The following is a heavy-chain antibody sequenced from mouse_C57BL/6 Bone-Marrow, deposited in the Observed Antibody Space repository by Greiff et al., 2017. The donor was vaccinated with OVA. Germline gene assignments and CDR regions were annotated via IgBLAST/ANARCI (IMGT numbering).Heavy chain of an antibody. CDR3: ARDRGLRHFDY. J-gene: IGHJ2*01. CDR1: GFTFSSYA. CDR2: ISDGGSYT. Sequence: VQLKESGGGLVKPGGSLKLSCAASGFTFSSYAMSWVRQTPEKRLEWVATISDGGSYTYYPDNVKGRFTISRDNAKNNLYLQMSHLKSEDTAMYYCARDRGLRHFDYWGQGTTLTVSS. D-gene: IGHD2-4*01. V-gene: IGHV5-4*01.